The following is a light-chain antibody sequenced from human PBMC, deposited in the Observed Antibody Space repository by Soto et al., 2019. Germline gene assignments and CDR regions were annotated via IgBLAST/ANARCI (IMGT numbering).Light chain of an antibody. V-gene: IGLV2-14*03. J-gene: IGLJ1*01. CDR1: GSYIGSYNY. CDR2: DVT. Sequence: QSVLTQPASVSGSPGQSITISCTGTGSYIGSYNYVSWYQHHPGKVPKFIIYDVTNRPSGVSDRFSGSKSGNTASLTISGLQAEDEADYCCNSYTSASTYVFGTGTKVTVL. CDR3: NSYTSASTYV.